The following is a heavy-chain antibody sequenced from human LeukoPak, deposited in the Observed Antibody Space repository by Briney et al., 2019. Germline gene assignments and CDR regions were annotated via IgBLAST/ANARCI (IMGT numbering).Heavy chain of an antibody. CDR1: GYTFTSYD. Sequence: ASVTVSCTASGYTFTSYDINWVRQATGQGLEWMGWMNPNSGNTGYAQKFQGRVTMTRNTSISTAYMELSSLRSEDTAVYYCARAVRVIVGATTRYYFDYWGQGTLVTVSS. J-gene: IGHJ4*02. CDR2: MNPNSGNT. D-gene: IGHD1-26*01. V-gene: IGHV1-8*01. CDR3: ARAVRVIVGATTRYYFDY.